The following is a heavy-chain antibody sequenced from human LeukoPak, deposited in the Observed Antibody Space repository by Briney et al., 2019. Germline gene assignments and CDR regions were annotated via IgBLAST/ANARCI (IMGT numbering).Heavy chain of an antibody. CDR3: AREGQQLEYYFDY. CDR1: GFTFSSYG. Sequence: PGRSLRLSCAASGFTFSSYGMHWVRQAPGKGLEWVAVIWYDGSNKYYADSVKGRFTISRDNAKNSLYLQMNSLRAEDTAVYYCAREGQQLEYYFDYWGQGTLVTVSS. J-gene: IGHJ4*02. V-gene: IGHV3-33*01. D-gene: IGHD6-13*01. CDR2: IWYDGSNK.